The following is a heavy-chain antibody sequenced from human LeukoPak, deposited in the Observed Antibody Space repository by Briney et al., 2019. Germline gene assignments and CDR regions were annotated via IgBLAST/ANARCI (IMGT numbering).Heavy chain of an antibody. CDR1: GYTFSSYE. CDR2: ISTSSSYI. J-gene: IGHJ6*03. D-gene: IGHD6-13*01. Sequence: GGSLRLSCAASGYTFSSYEMHWVRQAPGQGLEWVSSISTSSSYIYYADTVKGRFTISRDNANNSLYMQMNRLRSDDTAVYYCSSVGYQTRYYYYMDGWGKGTTVTIS. V-gene: IGHV3-21*04. CDR3: SSVGYQTRYYYYMDG.